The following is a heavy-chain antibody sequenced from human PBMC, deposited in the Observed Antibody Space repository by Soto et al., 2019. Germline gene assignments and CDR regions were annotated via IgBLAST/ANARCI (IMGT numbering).Heavy chain of an antibody. Sequence: GGSLRLSCAASGFTFSSYGMHWVRQAPGKGLEWVAVISYDGSNKYYADSVKGRFTISRDNSKNTLYLQMNSLRAEDTAVYYCAKDFVDIVATINEKTYSGMDTWGQGTTLTVSS. D-gene: IGHD5-12*01. V-gene: IGHV3-30*18. CDR2: ISYDGSNK. CDR3: AKDFVDIVATINEKTYSGMDT. J-gene: IGHJ6*02. CDR1: GFTFSSYG.